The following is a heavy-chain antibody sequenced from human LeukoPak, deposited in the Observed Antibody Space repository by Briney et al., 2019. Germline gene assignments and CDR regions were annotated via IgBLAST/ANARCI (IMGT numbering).Heavy chain of an antibody. CDR3: ARSFDYGDYVGYYFDY. CDR2: ISSSSSYI. D-gene: IGHD4-17*01. V-gene: IGHV3-21*01. CDR1: GFTFSDYS. Sequence: GGSLRLSCVVSGFTFSDYSMNWVRQAPGKGLEWVSAISSSSSYIYYADSVKGRFTISRDNAKNSLYLQMNSLRAEDTAVYYCARSFDYGDYVGYYFDYWGQGTLVTVSS. J-gene: IGHJ4*02.